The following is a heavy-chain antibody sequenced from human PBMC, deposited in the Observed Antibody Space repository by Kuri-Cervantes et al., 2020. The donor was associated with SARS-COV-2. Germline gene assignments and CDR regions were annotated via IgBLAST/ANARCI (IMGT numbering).Heavy chain of an antibody. J-gene: IGHJ4*02. V-gene: IGHV1-18*01. Sequence: ASVKVSCKASGYTFTSYGISWVRQAPGQGLEWMGWSSAYNGNTNYAQKLQGRVTMTTDTSTSTAYMELRSLRSDDTAVYYCARGEVEVVVAATPHYFDYWGQGTLVTVSS. CDR1: GYTFTSYG. D-gene: IGHD2-15*01. CDR2: SSAYNGNT. CDR3: ARGEVEVVVAATPHYFDY.